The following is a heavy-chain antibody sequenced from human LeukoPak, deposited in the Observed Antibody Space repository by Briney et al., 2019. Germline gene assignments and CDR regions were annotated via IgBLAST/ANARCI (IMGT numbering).Heavy chain of an antibody. CDR1: GFTVSSNY. Sequence: GGSLRLSCAASGFTVSSNYMSWVRQAPGKGLEWVSVIYSGGSTYYADSVKGRFTISRDNSKNTLYLQMNSLRAEDTAVYYCAKDHRRDYYGSESYFDYWGQGTLVTVSS. CDR2: IYSGGST. D-gene: IGHD3-10*01. CDR3: AKDHRRDYYGSESYFDY. V-gene: IGHV3-66*01. J-gene: IGHJ4*02.